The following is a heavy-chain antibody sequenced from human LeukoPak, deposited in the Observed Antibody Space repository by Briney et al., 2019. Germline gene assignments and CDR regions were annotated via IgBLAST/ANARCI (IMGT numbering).Heavy chain of an antibody. CDR3: AREPTAMIL. V-gene: IGHV3-21*01. CDR2: ISSSSTYI. Sequence: PGGSLRLSCAASGFTFSTYSMNWVRQTPGKGLEWVSSISSSSTYIYYADPVKGRFTISTDNATNSLYLQMNSLRVEDTAVYYCAREPTAMILWGQGTLVTVSS. CDR1: GFTFSTYS. J-gene: IGHJ4*02. D-gene: IGHD5-18*01.